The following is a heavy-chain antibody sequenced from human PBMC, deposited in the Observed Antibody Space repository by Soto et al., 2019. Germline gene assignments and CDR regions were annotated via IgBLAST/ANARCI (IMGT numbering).Heavy chain of an antibody. D-gene: IGHD6-19*01. J-gene: IGHJ3*02. CDR3: AAGYSTGLDAFDI. Sequence: PGESLKIFCNGSGYNFANYWIGWVRQMPGKGLEWMGMIFPGDSDTKNNPSLQGQITMSVDKSNSSAYLQWRSLKASDTAMYYCAAGYSTGLDAFDIWGQGTMVTVSS. CDR2: IFPGDSDT. V-gene: IGHV5-51*01. CDR1: GYNFANYW.